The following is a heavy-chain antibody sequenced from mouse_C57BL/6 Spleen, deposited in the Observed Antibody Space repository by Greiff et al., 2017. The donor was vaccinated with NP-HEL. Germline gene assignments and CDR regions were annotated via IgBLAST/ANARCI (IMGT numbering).Heavy chain of an antibody. D-gene: IGHD2-2*01. Sequence: EVQRVESEGGLVQPGSSMKLSCTASGFTFSDYYMAWVRQVPEKGLEWVANINYDGSSTYYLDSLKSRFIISRDNAKNILYLQMSSLKSEDTATYYCAGEWLRRDYFDYWGQGTTLTVSS. V-gene: IGHV5-16*01. J-gene: IGHJ2*01. CDR1: GFTFSDYY. CDR2: INYDGSST. CDR3: AGEWLRRDYFDY.